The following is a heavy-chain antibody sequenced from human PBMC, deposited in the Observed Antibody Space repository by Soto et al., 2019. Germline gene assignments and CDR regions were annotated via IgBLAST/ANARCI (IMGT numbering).Heavy chain of an antibody. CDR3: ARHEVSTASYYSEDGFDI. V-gene: IGHV4-39*01. D-gene: IGHD3-22*01. J-gene: IGHJ3*02. CDR1: GGFISSSNYY. CDR2: IYYSGTT. Sequence: SETLSLTCTVSGGFISSSNYYWGWIRQPPGKGLEWIGSIYYSGTTYYNPSLKSRATISVDTSKNQFSLKLTSVTAADTAVFYCARHEVSTASYYSEDGFDIWGQGTLVTVSS.